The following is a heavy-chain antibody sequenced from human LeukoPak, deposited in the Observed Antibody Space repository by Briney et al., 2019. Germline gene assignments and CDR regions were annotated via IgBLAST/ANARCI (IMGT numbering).Heavy chain of an antibody. D-gene: IGHD6-19*01. CDR1: GGSFSGYY. CDR3: ARRRKWLVKLGFDP. CDR2: INHSGST. V-gene: IGHV4-34*01. J-gene: IGHJ5*02. Sequence: SETLSLTCAVYGGSFSGYYWSWIRQPPGKGLEWIGEINHSGSTNYNPSLKSRVTISVDTSKNQFSLKLSSVTAADTAVYYCARRRKWLVKLGFDPWGQGTLVTVS.